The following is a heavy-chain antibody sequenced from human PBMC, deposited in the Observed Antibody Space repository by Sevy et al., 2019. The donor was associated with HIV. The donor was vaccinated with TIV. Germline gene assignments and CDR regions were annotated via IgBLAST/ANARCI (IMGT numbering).Heavy chain of an antibody. V-gene: IGHV4-59*13. D-gene: IGHD6-19*01. CDR1: GGSISSYY. CDR3: ARWLRWAGAFDI. Sequence: SETLSLTCTVFGGSISSYYWSWIRQPPGKGLEWIGYIYYSGSTNYNPSLKSRVTISVATSKNQFSLKLSSVTAADTAVYYCARWLRWAGAFDIWGQGTMVTVSS. CDR2: IYYSGST. J-gene: IGHJ3*02.